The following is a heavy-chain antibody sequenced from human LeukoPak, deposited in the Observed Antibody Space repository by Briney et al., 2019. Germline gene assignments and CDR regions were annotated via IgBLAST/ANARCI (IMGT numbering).Heavy chain of an antibody. CDR2: IWYDGSNK. D-gene: IGHD6-13*01. J-gene: IGHJ4*02. V-gene: IGHV3-33*06. CDR3: AKDFESGIAAAGTYFDY. CDR1: GFTFSSYG. Sequence: PGGSLRLSCAASGFTFSSYGMHWVRQAPGKGLEWVAVIWYDGSNKYYADSVKGRFTISRDNSKNTLYLQMNSLRAEDTAVYYCAKDFESGIAAAGTYFDYWGQGTLVTVSS.